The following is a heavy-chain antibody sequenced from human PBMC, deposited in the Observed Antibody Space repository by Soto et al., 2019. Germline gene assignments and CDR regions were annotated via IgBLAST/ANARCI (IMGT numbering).Heavy chain of an antibody. D-gene: IGHD7-27*01. V-gene: IGHV1-3*01. CDR2: INAGYGNT. Sequence: SVKVSCKASGYTFSSYAMHWVRQAPGQRLEWMGWINAGYGNTKSSQKFQDRVTISRDTSASTAYMELTSLRSEDTAVYYCARDTGDGTFDFWGQGTLVTVSS. J-gene: IGHJ4*02. CDR1: GYTFSSYA. CDR3: ARDTGDGTFDF.